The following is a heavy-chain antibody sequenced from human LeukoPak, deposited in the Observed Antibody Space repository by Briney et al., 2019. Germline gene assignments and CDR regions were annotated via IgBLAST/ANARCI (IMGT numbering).Heavy chain of an antibody. CDR1: GFTFSSYA. CDR3: ASPYGDYGPYDAFDI. CDR2: ISSSSSTI. Sequence: GGSLRLSCAASGFTFSSYAMHWVRQAPGKGLEWVSYISSSSSTIYYADSVKGRFTISRDNAKNSLYLQMNSLRAEDTAVYYCASPYGDYGPYDAFDIWGQGTMVTVSS. V-gene: IGHV3-48*01. D-gene: IGHD4-17*01. J-gene: IGHJ3*02.